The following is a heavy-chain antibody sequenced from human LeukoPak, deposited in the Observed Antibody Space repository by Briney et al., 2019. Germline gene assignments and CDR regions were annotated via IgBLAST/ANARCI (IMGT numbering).Heavy chain of an antibody. Sequence: ASVKVSCKASGYTFTGYYMHWVRQAPGQGLEWMGWINPNSGGTNYAQKFQGRVTMTRDTSISTAYMELSRLRSDDTAVYYCARNYDSSGGGINYWGQETLVTVSS. CDR2: INPNSGGT. V-gene: IGHV1-2*02. D-gene: IGHD3-22*01. CDR3: ARNYDSSGGGINY. CDR1: GYTFTGYY. J-gene: IGHJ4*02.